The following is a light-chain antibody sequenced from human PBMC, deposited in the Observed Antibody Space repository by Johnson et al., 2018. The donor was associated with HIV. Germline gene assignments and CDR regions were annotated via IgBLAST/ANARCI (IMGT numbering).Light chain of an antibody. J-gene: IGLJ1*01. CDR2: EDT. CDR3: GTWDSSLRTGF. V-gene: IGLV1-51*02. Sequence: QSVLTQPPSVSAAPGQNVTISCSGATSNIGTNSVSWYQKFPGTAPKLLISEDTKRPSGIPARFSGSKSGTSATLGITGLQTGDEADYYCGTWDSSLRTGFFGTGTKVTVL. CDR1: TSNIGTNS.